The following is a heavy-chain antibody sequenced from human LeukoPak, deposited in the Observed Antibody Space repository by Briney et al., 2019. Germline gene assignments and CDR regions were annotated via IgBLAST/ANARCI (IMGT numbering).Heavy chain of an antibody. V-gene: IGHV5-51*01. CDR3: ARSPYYYDSSGYYEDYFDY. J-gene: IGHJ4*02. CDR1: GYSFTSYW. CDR2: IYPGGSDT. Sequence: KPGESLKISCKGSGYSFTSYWIGWVRQMPGKGLEWMGIIYPGGSDTRYSPSFQGQVTISADKSISTAYLQWSSLKASDTAMYYCARSPYYYDSSGYYEDYFDYWSQGTLVTVSS. D-gene: IGHD3-22*01.